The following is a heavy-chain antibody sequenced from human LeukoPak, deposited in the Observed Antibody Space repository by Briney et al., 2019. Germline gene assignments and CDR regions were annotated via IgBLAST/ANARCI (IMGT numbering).Heavy chain of an antibody. D-gene: IGHD6-13*01. CDR1: GFTFSGSA. J-gene: IGHJ4*02. CDR3: TRLQIAVAGT. CDR2: IGSKANSYAT. V-gene: IGHV3-73*01. Sequence: GGSLRLSCAASGFTFSGSAMHWVRQASGKGLEWVGRIGSKANSYATAYAASVKGRFTISRDDSKNTAYLQMNSLKTEDTAVYYCTRLQIAVAGTWGQGTLVTVSS.